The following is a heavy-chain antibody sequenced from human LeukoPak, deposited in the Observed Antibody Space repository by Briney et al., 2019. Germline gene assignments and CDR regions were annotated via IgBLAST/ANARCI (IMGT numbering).Heavy chain of an antibody. Sequence: GGSLRLSCAASGFTFTSYWMHWVRQAPGKGLVWVSRVNSDGSSTTYADSVKGRFTISRDNAKNTLYLQMNSLRAEDTAVYYCARGRYYGMDVWGQGITVTVSS. CDR2: VNSDGSST. CDR1: GFTFTSYW. V-gene: IGHV3-74*01. J-gene: IGHJ6*02. CDR3: ARGRYYGMDV.